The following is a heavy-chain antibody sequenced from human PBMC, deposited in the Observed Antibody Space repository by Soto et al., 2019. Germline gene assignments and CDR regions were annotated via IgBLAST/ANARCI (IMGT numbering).Heavy chain of an antibody. Sequence: QVKLQQSAPGLVKPSEPLSLTCTVSGAALSSGGYFYTWVRQPPGKGLEWLGYIYYSGGTNYNPAPKGRVTISLDKSKSQFCLSLISVTAADTAVYYCTREQSDDNYFDPWGQGTLVTVSS. CDR2: IYYSGGT. J-gene: IGHJ5*02. CDR3: TREQSDDNYFDP. D-gene: IGHD6-19*01. V-gene: IGHV4-61*08. CDR1: GAALSSGGYF.